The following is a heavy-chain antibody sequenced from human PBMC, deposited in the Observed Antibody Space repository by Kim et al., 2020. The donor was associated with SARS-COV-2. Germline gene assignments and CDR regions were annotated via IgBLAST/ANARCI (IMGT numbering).Heavy chain of an antibody. CDR2: IIPILGIA. D-gene: IGHD3-10*01. V-gene: IGHV1-69*04. J-gene: IGHJ5*02. CDR1: GGTFSSYA. Sequence: SVKVSCKASGGTFSSYAISWVRQAPGQGLEWMGRIIPILGIANYAQKFQGRVTITADKSTSTAYMELSSLRSEDTAVYYCARDRSDTMVRQGVRRNNWFDPWGQGTLVTVSS. CDR3: ARDRSDTMVRQGVRRNNWFDP.